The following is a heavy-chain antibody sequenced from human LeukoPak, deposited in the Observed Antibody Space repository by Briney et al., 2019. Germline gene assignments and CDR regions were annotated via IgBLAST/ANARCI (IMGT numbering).Heavy chain of an antibody. J-gene: IGHJ4*02. Sequence: SGTLSLTCAVSGGSILTTNWWSWVRQPPGKGLEWIGEVHLSGASNYNPSLKSRASMSIDKSRNQLSLELTSVSAEDTAIYYCARESGAFSPFGFWGQGTLVTVSS. D-gene: IGHD1-26*01. V-gene: IGHV4-4*02. CDR3: ARESGAFSPFGF. CDR1: GGSILTTNW. CDR2: VHLSGAS.